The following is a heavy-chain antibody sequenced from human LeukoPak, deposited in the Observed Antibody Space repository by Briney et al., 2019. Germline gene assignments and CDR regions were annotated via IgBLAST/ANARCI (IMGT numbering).Heavy chain of an antibody. CDR2: INPNSGGT. CDR3: ARADGFYDY. J-gene: IGHJ4*02. Sequence: GASVKVSCKASRYIFTGYYMDWMRQAPGRGLEWMGWINPNSGGTNYAQKFQGRVTMTRDTFISTVYMDLSRLRSDDTAVYYCARADGFYDYWGQGTLVTVSS. D-gene: IGHD2/OR15-2a*01. V-gene: IGHV1-2*02. CDR1: RYIFTGYY.